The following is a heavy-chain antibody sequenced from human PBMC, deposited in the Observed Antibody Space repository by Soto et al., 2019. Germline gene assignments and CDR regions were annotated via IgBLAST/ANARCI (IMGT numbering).Heavy chain of an antibody. D-gene: IGHD4-17*01. J-gene: IGHJ6*01. Sequence: SETLSLTCTVSGGSISSGDYYWSWIRQPPGKGLEWIGYIYFSGSTYYNPSLKSRVTISVDTSKNQFSLKLSSLTAADTAGDHCASPTVATSGSYYCCMDVWGQGPRGTVAS. CDR1: GGSISSGDYY. V-gene: IGHV4-30-4*01. CDR2: IYFSGST. CDR3: ASPTVATSGSYYCCMDV.